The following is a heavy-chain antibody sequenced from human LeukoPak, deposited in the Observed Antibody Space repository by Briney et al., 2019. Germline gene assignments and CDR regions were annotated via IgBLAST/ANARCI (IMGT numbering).Heavy chain of an antibody. CDR3: ARDLSLGYYYDSSGYYYPDY. V-gene: IGHV3-30*02. Sequence: PGGSPRLSCAASGFSLRNFGMHWVRQAPGKGLEWVAFVQKDGSYEKYGDSVKGRFTISRDNSKNTLYLQMNSLRAEDTAVYYCARDLSLGYYYDSSGYYYPDYWGQGTLVTVSS. J-gene: IGHJ4*02. D-gene: IGHD3-22*01. CDR2: VQKDGSYE. CDR1: GFSLRNFG.